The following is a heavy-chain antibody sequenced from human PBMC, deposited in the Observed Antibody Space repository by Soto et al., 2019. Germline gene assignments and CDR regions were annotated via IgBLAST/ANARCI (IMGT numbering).Heavy chain of an antibody. CDR2: ISYDGSNK. V-gene: IGHV3-30*18. J-gene: IGHJ6*02. Sequence: AGGSLRLSCAASGFTFSSYGMHWVRQAPGKGLEWVAVISYDGSNKYYADSVKGRFTISRDNSKNTLYLQMNSLRAEDTAVYYCVKDPSWRLIITTHYYYYGMDVWGQGTTVTVSS. CDR3: VKDPSWRLIITTHYYYYGMDV. CDR1: GFTFSSYG. D-gene: IGHD3-22*01.